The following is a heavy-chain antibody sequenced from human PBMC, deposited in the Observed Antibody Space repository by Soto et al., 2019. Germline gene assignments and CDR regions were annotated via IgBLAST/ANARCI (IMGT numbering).Heavy chain of an antibody. CDR2: IASAGDT. J-gene: IGHJ4*02. CDR3: VALGAHIF. V-gene: IGHV3-13*04. D-gene: IGHD2-8*02. Sequence: EVQLVESGGGLVQPGGSLRLSCVVSGFTFSNYDMHWVRQATGKGLEWVSAIASAGDTYYADSVKGRFTISRDNAGDSLFLQMSSLRVGDTAVYYCVALGAHIFWGQGTLVTVSS. CDR1: GFTFSNYD.